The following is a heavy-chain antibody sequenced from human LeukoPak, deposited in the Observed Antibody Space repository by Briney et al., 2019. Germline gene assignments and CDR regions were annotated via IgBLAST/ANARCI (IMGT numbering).Heavy chain of an antibody. D-gene: IGHD1-1*01. CDR3: ARGRSWYNWNHNWFDP. CDR1: GFTFDDYA. Sequence: GGSLRLSCAASGFTFDDYAMHWVRQAPGKGLEWVSLISWDGGSTYYADSVKGRFTISRDNSKNSLYLQMNSLRAEDTALYYCARGRSWYNWNHNWFDPWGQGTLVTVSS. V-gene: IGHV3-43D*03. CDR2: ISWDGGST. J-gene: IGHJ5*02.